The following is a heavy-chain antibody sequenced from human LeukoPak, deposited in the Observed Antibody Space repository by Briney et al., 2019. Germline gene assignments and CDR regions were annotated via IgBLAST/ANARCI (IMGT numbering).Heavy chain of an antibody. CDR3: YTSITDY. D-gene: IGHD2-21*01. CDR1: GFNVNNAW. CDR2: IRSKIDGGAT. Sequence: GGSLRLSCAASGFNVNNAWMSWVRQAPGKGLEWVGRIRSKIDGGATDYAAPVKGRFTISRDDSKNTLYLQINSLKIEDTAMYYCYTSITDYWGRGTLVTVSS. V-gene: IGHV3-15*07. J-gene: IGHJ4*02.